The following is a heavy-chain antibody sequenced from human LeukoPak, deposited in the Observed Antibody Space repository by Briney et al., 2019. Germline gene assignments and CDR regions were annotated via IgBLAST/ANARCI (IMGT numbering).Heavy chain of an antibody. CDR1: GFSFSIHG. CDR2: ISSSSSTI. D-gene: IGHD3-22*01. V-gene: IGHV3-48*04. CDR3: ASSYYDSSGYSDY. Sequence: GGSLTLSCAASGFSFSIHGMGWVRRAPGKGLEWVSYISSSSSTIYYADSVKGRFTISRDNAKNSLYLQMNSLRAVDTAVYYCASSYYDSSGYSDYWGQGTLVTVSS. J-gene: IGHJ4*02.